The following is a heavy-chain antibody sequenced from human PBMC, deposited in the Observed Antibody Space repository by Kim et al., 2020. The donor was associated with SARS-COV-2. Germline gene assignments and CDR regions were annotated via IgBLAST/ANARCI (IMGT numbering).Heavy chain of an antibody. CDR3: ARDPSDPIAHFDY. Sequence: GGSLRLSCAASGFTFSSYWMSWVRQAPGKGLEWVANIKQDGSEKYYVDSVKGRFPISRDNAKNSLYLQMNSLRAEDTAVYYCARDPSDPIAHFDYWGQGTLVTVSS. V-gene: IGHV3-7*03. CDR1: GFTFSSYW. J-gene: IGHJ4*02. CDR2: IKQDGSEK. D-gene: IGHD6-13*01.